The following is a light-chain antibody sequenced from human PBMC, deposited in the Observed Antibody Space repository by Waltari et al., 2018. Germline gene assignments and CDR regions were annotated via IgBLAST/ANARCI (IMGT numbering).Light chain of an antibody. V-gene: IGKV2-30*01. Sequence: DIGLPQSPLSLPVTLGQPASISCRSSQTLVYPYGISYLNCFHQRPGQAPRRLIYKGSNRDSGVPYRFSGSGSGTDFTLMISSVEADDVGGYFCMQATHWPVTFGQGTRLEIK. CDR1: QTLVYPYGISY. CDR3: MQATHWPVT. J-gene: IGKJ5*01. CDR2: KGS.